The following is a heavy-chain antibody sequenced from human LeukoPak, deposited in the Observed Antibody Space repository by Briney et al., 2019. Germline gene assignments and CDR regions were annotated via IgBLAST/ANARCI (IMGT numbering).Heavy chain of an antibody. V-gene: IGHV7-4-1*02. CDR2: INTNTGNP. CDR3: ARDQRDYYDSSGYSDY. J-gene: IGHJ4*02. Sequence: GASVKVSCKASGYTFTSYAMNWVRQAPGQGLEWMGWINTNTGNPTYAQGFTGRFVFSLDTSVSTAYLQISSLKAEDTAVYYCARDQRDYYDSSGYSDYWGQGTLVTVSS. CDR1: GYTFTSYA. D-gene: IGHD3-22*01.